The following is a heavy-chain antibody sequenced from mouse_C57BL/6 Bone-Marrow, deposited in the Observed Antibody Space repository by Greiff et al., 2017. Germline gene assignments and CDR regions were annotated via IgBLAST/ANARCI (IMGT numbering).Heavy chain of an antibody. CDR1: GYTFTSYW. Sequence: VQLQQPGAELVKPGASVKLSCKASGYTFTSYWMHWVKQRPGQGLEWIGMIHPNSGSTNYNEKFKSKATLTVDKSSSTAYMQLSSLTSEYSAVYYCARYHYGSSYYAMDYWGQGTSVTVSS. CDR3: ARYHYGSSYYAMDY. D-gene: IGHD1-1*01. V-gene: IGHV1-64*01. CDR2: IHPNSGST. J-gene: IGHJ4*01.